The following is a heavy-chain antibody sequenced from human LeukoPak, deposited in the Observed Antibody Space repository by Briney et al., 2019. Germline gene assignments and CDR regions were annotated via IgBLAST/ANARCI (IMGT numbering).Heavy chain of an antibody. D-gene: IGHD1-26*01. CDR1: GFTFSSYA. V-gene: IGHV3-23*01. J-gene: IGHJ4*02. CDR2: ISGSGGST. Sequence: GGSLRLSCAASGFTFSSYAMSWVRQAPGKGLEWVSAISGSGGSTYYADSVKGRFTISRDNSKNTLYLQMNSLSAEDTVVYYCAKPQLGATDYYFDYWGQGTLVTVSS. CDR3: AKPQLGATDYYFDY.